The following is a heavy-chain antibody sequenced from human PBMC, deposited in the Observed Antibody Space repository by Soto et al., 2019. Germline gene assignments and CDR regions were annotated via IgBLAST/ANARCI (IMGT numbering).Heavy chain of an antibody. D-gene: IGHD5-12*01. J-gene: IGHJ4*02. CDR2: IYYSGST. V-gene: IGHV4-30-4*01. CDR1: GGSIRTDYH. CDR3: ARGPRKDIGYEYPHVDD. Sequence: QVQLQESGPGLVKPSQTLSLTCTVSGGSIRTDYHWSWIRQPPGKGLEWIGYIYYSGSTSYNPTLKSRLTISVDTSNHQFSLRLTSVTSADTAVYYCARGPRKDIGYEYPHVDDWGQGTLVTVSS.